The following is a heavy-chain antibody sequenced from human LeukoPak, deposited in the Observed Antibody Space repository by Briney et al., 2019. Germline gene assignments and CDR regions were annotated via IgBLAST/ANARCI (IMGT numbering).Heavy chain of an antibody. D-gene: IGHD6-13*01. Sequence: PGGSLRLSCAASGFSFSAYAMYWVRQAPGKGLEWVSSIEASGGATYYADSVKGRFTISRDNAKNTLYLQMNSLRAEDTAVYYCASASSHRIAAGGDYWGQGTLVTVSS. J-gene: IGHJ4*02. CDR1: GFSFSAYA. CDR2: IEASGGAT. CDR3: ASASSHRIAAGGDY. V-gene: IGHV3-23*01.